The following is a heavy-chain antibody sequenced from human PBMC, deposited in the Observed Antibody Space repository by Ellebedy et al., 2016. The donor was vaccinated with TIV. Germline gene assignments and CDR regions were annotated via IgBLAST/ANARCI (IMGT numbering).Heavy chain of an antibody. CDR1: VGTFSSYA. CDR2: IIPIFGTA. V-gene: IGHV1-69*06. CDR3: ARDSEGTMENWFDP. D-gene: IGHD3-3*01. Sequence: SSVKVSCXASVGTFSSYAISWVRQAPGQGLEWMGGIIPIFGTANYAQKFQGRVTITADKSTSTAYMELSSLRSEDTAVYYCARDSEGTMENWFDPWGQGTLVTVSS. J-gene: IGHJ5*02.